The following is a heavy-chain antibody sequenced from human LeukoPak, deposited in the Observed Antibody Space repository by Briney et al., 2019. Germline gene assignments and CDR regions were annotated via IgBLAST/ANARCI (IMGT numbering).Heavy chain of an antibody. CDR1: GGSISSYY. V-gene: IGHV4-4*07. D-gene: IGHD3-3*01. CDR2: IYTSGCT. CDR3: ARESGVQYDFWSGYYTKNIDY. J-gene: IGHJ4*02. Sequence: PSETLSLTCTVSGGSISSYYWSWIRQPAGKGLEWIGRIYTSGCTNYNPSLKSRITMSVDTSKNQCSLKLSSVTAADTAVYYCARESGVQYDFWSGYYTKNIDYWGQGTLVTVSS.